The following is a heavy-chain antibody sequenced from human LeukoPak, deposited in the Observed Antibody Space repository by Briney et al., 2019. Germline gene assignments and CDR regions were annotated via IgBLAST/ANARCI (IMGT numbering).Heavy chain of an antibody. D-gene: IGHD5-18*01. Sequence: ASETLSLTCAVYGGSFSGYYWSWIRQPPGKGLEWIGEINHSGSTNYNPSLKSRVTISVDTSKNQFSLKLSSVTAADTAVYYCARTTSYSYGDNLDYWGQGTLVTVSS. CDR1: GGSFSGYY. V-gene: IGHV4-34*01. CDR3: ARTTSYSYGDNLDY. J-gene: IGHJ4*02. CDR2: INHSGST.